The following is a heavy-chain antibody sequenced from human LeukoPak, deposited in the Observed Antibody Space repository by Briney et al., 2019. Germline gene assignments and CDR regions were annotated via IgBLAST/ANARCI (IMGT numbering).Heavy chain of an antibody. CDR2: IGGDGSTT. Sequence: QPGGSLRLSCAASGFTFSNYAMSWVRQAPGKGLEWVSAIGGDGSTTYYADSVKGRFTISRDNSKNTMYLQMNSLRVEDTALYYCVKLEDSGSSHWGQGTLVTVSS. V-gene: IGHV3-23*01. J-gene: IGHJ4*02. CDR3: VKLEDSGSSH. CDR1: GFTFSNYA. D-gene: IGHD6-6*01.